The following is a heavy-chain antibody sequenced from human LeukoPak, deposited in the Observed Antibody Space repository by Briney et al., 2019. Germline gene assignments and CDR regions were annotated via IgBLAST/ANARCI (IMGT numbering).Heavy chain of an antibody. CDR1: GFTFDNYA. Sequence: GGSLRLSCAASGFTFDNYAMHWVRQVPGKGLEWVSTISWNSGNIGYADSVKGRFTISRDNSKNTLYLQMNSLRAEDTAVYYCAKDWAMAGTRYFDYWGQGTLVTVSS. V-gene: IGHV3-9*01. J-gene: IGHJ4*02. D-gene: IGHD6-19*01. CDR2: ISWNSGNI. CDR3: AKDWAMAGTRYFDY.